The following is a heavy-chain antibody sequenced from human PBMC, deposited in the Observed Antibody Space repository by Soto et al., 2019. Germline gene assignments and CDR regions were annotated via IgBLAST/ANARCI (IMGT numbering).Heavy chain of an antibody. CDR2: IYDRGST. CDR1: GCPLGSSSYY. D-gene: IGHD6-19*01. V-gene: IGHV4-39*01. Sequence: SETLSLTCTVSGCPLGSSSYYWGWIRQPPGKGLEWIGSIYDRGSTYSNPSLKSRLTTSLDTSKNQFSLKLTSVTAADTAVYYCARHGYTSGRTYFDYWGQGTRVTVSS. CDR3: ARHGYTSGRTYFDY. J-gene: IGHJ4*02.